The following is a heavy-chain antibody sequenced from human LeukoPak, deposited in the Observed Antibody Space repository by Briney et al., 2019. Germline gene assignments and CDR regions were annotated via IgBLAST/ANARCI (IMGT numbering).Heavy chain of an antibody. CDR2: INPNSGGT. Sequence: ASVEVSCKASGYTFTGYYMHWVRQAPGQGLEWMGWINPNSGGTNYAQKFQGRVTMTRDTSSSTAYMELSRLRSDDTAVYYCARGSTVTKIGYYYYMDVWGKGTTVTVSS. D-gene: IGHD4-17*01. J-gene: IGHJ6*03. CDR1: GYTFTGYY. V-gene: IGHV1-2*02. CDR3: ARGSTVTKIGYYYYMDV.